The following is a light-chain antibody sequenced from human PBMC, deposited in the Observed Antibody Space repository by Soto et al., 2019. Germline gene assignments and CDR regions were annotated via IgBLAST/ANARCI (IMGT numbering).Light chain of an antibody. J-gene: IGKJ5*01. CDR3: QQTSGYPIT. CDR2: AAS. Sequence: DIQMTQSPSSLSASVGDRVTISCRASQNVSTYLNWYRVKVGTAPQSLIYAASTLHSGLSSRFSGSGSATDFTLSIISLQPEDFAVVYCQQTSGYPITFGQGTRLEIK. CDR1: QNVSTY. V-gene: IGKV1-39*01.